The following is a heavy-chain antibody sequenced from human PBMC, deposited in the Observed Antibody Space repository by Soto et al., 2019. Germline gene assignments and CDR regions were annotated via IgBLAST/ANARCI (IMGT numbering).Heavy chain of an antibody. CDR1: GGSISSGGYY. V-gene: IGHV4-39*01. J-gene: IGHJ4*02. D-gene: IGHD4-17*01. CDR3: ARLDTVTTVTFDY. Sequence: PSETLSLTCTVSGGSISSGGYYWSWIRQHPGNGLEWIGYINYCWNTYYNPSLKSRVTISVDTSKNQFSLKLSSVTAADTAVYYCARLDTVTTVTFDYWGQGTPVTVSS. CDR2: INYCWNT.